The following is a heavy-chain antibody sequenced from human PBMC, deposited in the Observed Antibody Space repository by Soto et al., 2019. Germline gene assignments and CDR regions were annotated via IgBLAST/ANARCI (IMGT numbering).Heavy chain of an antibody. CDR1: GGSIDRSADY. J-gene: IGHJ5*02. CDR3: TRVSADYYYGWVEP. Sequence: QVQLQESGPGLVKPSQTLSLTCTVSGGSIDRSADYWSWIRQHPGKGLEWIGYISKSGMTDSNAPLPGRLDMCVESSRKPFSLPLTSVSAADTAVYYCTRVSADYYYGWVEPWGRGTLVTV. CDR2: ISKSGMT. V-gene: IGHV4-31*03. D-gene: IGHD2-21*02.